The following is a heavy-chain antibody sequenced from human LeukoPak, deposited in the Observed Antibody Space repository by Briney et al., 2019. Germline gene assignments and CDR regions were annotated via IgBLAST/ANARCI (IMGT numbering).Heavy chain of an antibody. J-gene: IGHJ4*02. CDR2: IYHSGST. V-gene: IGHV4-38-2*02. CDR3: ARVPASSWYYFDY. D-gene: IGHD6-13*01. CDR1: GYSISSGYY. Sequence: PSETLSLTCTVSGYSISSGYYWGWIRQPPGKGLEWIGSIYHSGSTYYNPSLKSRVTISVDTSKNQFSLKLSSVTAADTAVYYCARVPASSWYYFDYWGQGTLVTVSS.